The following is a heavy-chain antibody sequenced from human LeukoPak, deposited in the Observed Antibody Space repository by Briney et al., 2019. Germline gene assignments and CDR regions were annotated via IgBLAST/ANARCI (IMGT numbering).Heavy chain of an antibody. CDR3: ARAYYARGAFYYGMDV. J-gene: IGHJ6*02. CDR2: INTNTGNP. V-gene: IGHV7-4-1*02. D-gene: IGHD3-22*01. Sequence: RASVNVSCKASGYTFTSYAMNWVRQAPGQGLEWMGWINTNTGNPTYAQGFTGRFVFSLDTSVSTAYLQISSLKAEDTAVYYCARAYYARGAFYYGMDVWGQGTTVTVSS. CDR1: GYTFTSYA.